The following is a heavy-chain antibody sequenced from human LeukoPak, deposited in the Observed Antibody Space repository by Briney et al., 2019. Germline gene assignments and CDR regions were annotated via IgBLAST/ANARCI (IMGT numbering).Heavy chain of an antibody. J-gene: IGHJ4*02. CDR3: AKDLDIVVVPASTGFDY. D-gene: IGHD2-2*03. CDR1: GFTFSSYG. V-gene: IGHV3-30*02. CDR2: IRYDGSNK. Sequence: GGSLRLSCAASGFTFSSYGMHWVRQAPGKGLEWVAFIRYDGSNKYHADSVKGRFTISRDNSKNTLYLQMNSLRAEDTAVYYCAKDLDIVVVPASTGFDYWGQGTLVTVSS.